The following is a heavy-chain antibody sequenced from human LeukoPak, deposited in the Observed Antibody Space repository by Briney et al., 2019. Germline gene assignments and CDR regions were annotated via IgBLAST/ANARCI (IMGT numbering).Heavy chain of an antibody. J-gene: IGHJ4*02. CDR1: GYTFTNYY. Sequence: VSVKVSCNTSGYTFTNYYMHWVRQAPGQGLEWMGWINPNNGGTKYAQKFQDRVTMTRDTSISTAYMDLSRLTSDDTAVYYCARGLTYSSGGSCYWGQGTLVTVSS. V-gene: IGHV1-2*02. CDR2: INPNNGGT. D-gene: IGHD2-15*01. CDR3: ARGLTYSSGGSCY.